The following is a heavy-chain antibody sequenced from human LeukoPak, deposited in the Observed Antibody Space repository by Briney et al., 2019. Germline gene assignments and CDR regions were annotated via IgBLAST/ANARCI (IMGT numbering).Heavy chain of an antibody. CDR3: ARDLRVVPAAIMGGY. J-gene: IGHJ4*02. CDR2: ISAYNGNT. V-gene: IGHV1-18*01. D-gene: IGHD2-2*01. Sequence: GASVKVSCKASGYTFTSYGISWVRQAPGQGLEWMGWISAYNGNTNYAQKLQGRVTMTTDTSTSTAYMELRSLRSDDTAVYYCARDLRVVPAAIMGGYWGQETLVTVSS. CDR1: GYTFTSYG.